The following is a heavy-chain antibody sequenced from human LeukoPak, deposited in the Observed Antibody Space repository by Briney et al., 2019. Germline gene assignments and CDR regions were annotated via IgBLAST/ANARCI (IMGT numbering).Heavy chain of an antibody. Sequence: PGGSLRLSCAASGFTFSKYWMLWVRQAPGKGLESVSRINTDGTVTTYADSVKGRFTVSRDNADNTTFLQMNSVRDEGTAVYYCATKQWLAPPPDSWGQGTPVTVSS. J-gene: IGHJ4*02. D-gene: IGHD6-19*01. V-gene: IGHV3-74*01. CDR1: GFTFSKYW. CDR3: ATKQWLAPPPDS. CDR2: INTDGTVT.